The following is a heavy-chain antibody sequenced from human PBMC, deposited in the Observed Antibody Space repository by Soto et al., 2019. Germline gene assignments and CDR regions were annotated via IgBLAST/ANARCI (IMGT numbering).Heavy chain of an antibody. Sequence: QVQLVESGGGVVQPGRSLRLSCAASGFMFSIYGIHWVRQAPGKGLEWVAVISYDGSSKYYADSVKSRFTVSRDNSRDTAYLQMDSLRAEDTAVYFCAKDAPNPPHYYHGTDVWGQGTTFTISS. CDR1: GFMFSIYG. V-gene: IGHV3-30*18. CDR2: ISYDGSSK. J-gene: IGHJ6*02. CDR3: AKDAPNPPHYYHGTDV.